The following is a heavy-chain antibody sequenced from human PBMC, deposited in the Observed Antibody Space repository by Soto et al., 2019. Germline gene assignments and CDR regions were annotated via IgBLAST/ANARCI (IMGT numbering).Heavy chain of an antibody. D-gene: IGHD1-7*01. V-gene: IGHV3-48*01. CDR1: GFTFSSYS. Sequence: PGGSLRLSCAASGFTFSSYSMNWVRQAPGKGLEWVSYISSSSSTIYYADSVKGRFTISRDNAKNSLYLQMNSLRAEDTAVYYCARDVAEELGPYYYYYMDVWGKGTTVTVSS. J-gene: IGHJ6*03. CDR3: ARDVAEELGPYYYYYMDV. CDR2: ISSSSSTI.